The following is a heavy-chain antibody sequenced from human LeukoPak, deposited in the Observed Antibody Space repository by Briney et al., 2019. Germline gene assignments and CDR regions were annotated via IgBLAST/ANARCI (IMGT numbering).Heavy chain of an antibody. Sequence: GESLKISCKGSGYSFTSYWIGWVRQMPGKGLEWMGIVYPGDSDTRYSPSFQGQVTISADKSISTAYLQWGSLKASDTAMYYRAREDTAMDLDYWGQGTLVTVSS. CDR1: GYSFTSYW. J-gene: IGHJ4*02. CDR3: AREDTAMDLDY. CDR2: VYPGDSDT. D-gene: IGHD5-18*01. V-gene: IGHV5-51*01.